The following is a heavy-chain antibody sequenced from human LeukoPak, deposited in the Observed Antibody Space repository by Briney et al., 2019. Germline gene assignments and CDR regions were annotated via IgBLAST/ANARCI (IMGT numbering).Heavy chain of an antibody. CDR3: ARDGGTDWYDP. V-gene: IGHV3-7*01. D-gene: IGHD3-16*01. Sequence: GGSLRPSCAASGFTISGYWMSWVPQAPGKGLQWVANIKQDGSEKTYVDSVKGRFTISRDNAKNSLYLQMNSLRVEDTAMYYCARDGGTDWYDPWGQGTLVTVSS. J-gene: IGHJ5*02. CDR1: GFTISGYW. CDR2: IKQDGSEK.